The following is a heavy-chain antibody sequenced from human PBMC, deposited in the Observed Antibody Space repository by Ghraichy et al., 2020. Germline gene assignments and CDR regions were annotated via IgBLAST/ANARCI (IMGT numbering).Heavy chain of an antibody. J-gene: IGHJ4*02. V-gene: IGHV4-59*01. CDR2: IYYSGNT. Sequence: SGTLSLTCAVSGGSISSYYWSWIRQPPGKGLEWIGYIYYSGNTRYNPSLMSRVTISGDRSKNQFSLKLTSVTAADTAVYYCARDNGDSAFDYWGQGTLVTVSS. CDR1: GGSISSYY. CDR3: ARDNGDSAFDY. D-gene: IGHD4-17*01.